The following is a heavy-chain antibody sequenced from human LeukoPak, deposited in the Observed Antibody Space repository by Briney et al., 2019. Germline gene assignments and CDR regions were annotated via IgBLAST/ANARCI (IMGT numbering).Heavy chain of an antibody. CDR2: INPSGGST. CDR3: ATSETVGTTTGRRVLDY. Sequence: ALVRVSCKASGYTFTTYYMHWVRQAPGQGLEWMGIINPSGGSTGYAQKFQGRVTMTRDTSTSTVYMELSSLRSEDTAVYYCATSETVGTTTGRRVLDYWGQGTLVTVSS. CDR1: GYTFTTYY. V-gene: IGHV1-46*01. J-gene: IGHJ4*02. D-gene: IGHD1-26*01.